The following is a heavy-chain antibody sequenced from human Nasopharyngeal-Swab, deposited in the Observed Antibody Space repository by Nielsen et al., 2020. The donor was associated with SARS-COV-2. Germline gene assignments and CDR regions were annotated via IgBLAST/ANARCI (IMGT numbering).Heavy chain of an antibody. CDR3: ASLALCGGDCYYFDY. V-gene: IGHV1-18*01. D-gene: IGHD2-21*02. Sequence: ASVKVSCKASGYTFTSYGISWVRQAPGQGLEWMGWISAYNGNTNYAQKLQGRVTMTTDTSTSTAYMELRSLRSDDTAVYHCASLALCGGDCYYFDYWGQGTLVTVSS. J-gene: IGHJ4*02. CDR1: GYTFTSYG. CDR2: ISAYNGNT.